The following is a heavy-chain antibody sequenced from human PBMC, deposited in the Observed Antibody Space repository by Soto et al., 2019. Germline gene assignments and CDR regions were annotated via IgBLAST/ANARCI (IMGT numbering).Heavy chain of an antibody. CDR2: IFRSGNT. D-gene: IGHD3-10*01. V-gene: IGHV4-4*02. J-gene: IGHJ4*02. Sequence: SETLSLTCTVSGGSISTGNWWTWVRQSPEKGLEWIGEIFRSGNTYYNPSFKSRVTISVDNSNNQFSLRLNSVTAADTAVYYFARIGTMSIDFWGPGTLVTVFS. CDR1: GGSISTGNW. CDR3: ARIGTMSIDF.